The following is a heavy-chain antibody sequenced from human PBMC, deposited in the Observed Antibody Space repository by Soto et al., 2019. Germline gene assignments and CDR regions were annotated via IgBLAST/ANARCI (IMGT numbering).Heavy chain of an antibody. CDR3: ARDHSGWYWDYCYGMDV. CDR2: IQSGGPT. D-gene: IGHD6-19*01. V-gene: IGHV3-66*01. CDR1: GFTVSSKY. J-gene: IGHJ6*02. Sequence: GGSLRLSCAASGFTVSSKYMSWVRQAPGKGLEWVSLIQSGGPTYYADSVKGRFTISRDTSKNTLHLQMNSLRAEDTAVYYCARDHSGWYWDYCYGMDVWGQGTTVTVSS.